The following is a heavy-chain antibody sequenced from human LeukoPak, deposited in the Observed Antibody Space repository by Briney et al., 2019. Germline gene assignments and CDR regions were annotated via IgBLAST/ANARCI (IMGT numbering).Heavy chain of an antibody. J-gene: IGHJ3*02. Sequence: GTSLRLSCAASGFIFDDYAVHWVRQAPGKGLEWVSGISWNSGSMEYADSVKGRFTISRDNAKNSLYLQMNSLRAEDTAVYYCAKRVVGATFDAFDIWGQGTRVTVSS. V-gene: IGHV3-9*01. D-gene: IGHD1-26*01. CDR3: AKRVVGATFDAFDI. CDR2: ISWNSGSM. CDR1: GFIFDDYA.